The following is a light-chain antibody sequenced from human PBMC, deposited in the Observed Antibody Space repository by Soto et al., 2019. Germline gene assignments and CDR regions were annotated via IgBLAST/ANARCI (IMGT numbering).Light chain of an antibody. CDR1: QSVGDK. CDR3: HQYNEWPWT. CDR2: AAS. J-gene: IGKJ1*01. Sequence: EVLMTQSPVTLSLSPGETATLYCGASQSVGDKLAWYQQKPGQAPRLLIFAASSRDSGIPAGFSGSGSGTEFTLTISSLQSEDFAAYYCHQYNEWPWTFGQGTKV. V-gene: IGKV3-15*01.